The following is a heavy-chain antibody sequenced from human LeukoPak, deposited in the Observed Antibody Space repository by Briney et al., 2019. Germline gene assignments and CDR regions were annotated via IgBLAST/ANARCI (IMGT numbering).Heavy chain of an antibody. CDR2: ISSSGNSI. CDR1: GFTFSDYY. CDR3: ARAVGTFRQTRWDMDV. Sequence: PGGSLRLSCAASGFTFSDYYMTWIRQAPGRGLEWVSYISSSGNSIYYADSVKGRFTISRDNAKTSLYLQMNSPRAEDTAMYYCARAVGTFRQTRWDMDVWGQGTTVTVSS. D-gene: IGHD1-26*01. J-gene: IGHJ6*01. V-gene: IGHV3-11*01.